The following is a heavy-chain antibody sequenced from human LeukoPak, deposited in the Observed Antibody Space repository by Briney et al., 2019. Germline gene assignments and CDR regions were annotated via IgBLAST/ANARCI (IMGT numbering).Heavy chain of an antibody. CDR3: ARLVLGYATR. J-gene: IGHJ4*02. V-gene: IGHV4-34*01. D-gene: IGHD5-12*01. CDR1: GGSFSGYY. Sequence: SETLSLTCAVYGGSFSGYYWSWIRQPPGKGLEWIGEINHSGSTNYNPSLKSRVTISVDTSKNQFSLKLSSVTAADTAVYYCARLVLGYATRWGQGTLVTVSS. CDR2: INHSGST.